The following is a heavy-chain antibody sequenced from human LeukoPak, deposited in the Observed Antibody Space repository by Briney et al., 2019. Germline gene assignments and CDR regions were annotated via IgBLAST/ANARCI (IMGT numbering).Heavy chain of an antibody. V-gene: IGHV3-30-3*01. D-gene: IGHD2-2*01. CDR1: GFTFSSYA. CDR3: ARDQYCSSTSCYLTLDY. Sequence: GRSLRLSCAASGFTFSSYAMHWVRQAPGKGLEWVAVISYDGSNKYYADSVKGRFTISRDNSKNTLYLQTNSLRAEDTAVYYCARDQYCSSTSCYLTLDYWGQGTLVTVSS. CDR2: ISYDGSNK. J-gene: IGHJ4*02.